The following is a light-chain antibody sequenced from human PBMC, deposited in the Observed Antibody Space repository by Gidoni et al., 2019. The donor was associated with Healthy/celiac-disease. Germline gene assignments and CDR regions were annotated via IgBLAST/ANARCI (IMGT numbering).Light chain of an antibody. CDR2: ASS. CDR3: QKYNSAPWT. Sequence: DLQMTQSPSSLSASVGDRVTITCRASQGITNYLAWYQQKPGKVPKLLIYASSTLQSGVPSRFSGSGSGTDFTLTISSLQPEDVATYYCQKYNSAPWTFGQGTKVEIK. J-gene: IGKJ1*01. V-gene: IGKV1-27*01. CDR1: QGITNY.